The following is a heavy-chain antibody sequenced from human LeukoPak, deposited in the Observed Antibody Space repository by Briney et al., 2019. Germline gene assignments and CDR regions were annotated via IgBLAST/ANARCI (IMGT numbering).Heavy chain of an antibody. Sequence: SETLSLTCAVYSGSFSGYYWSWIRQPPGKGLEWIGEINHSGSTNYNPSLKSRVTISVDTSKNQFSLKLSSATAADTAVYYCARRVCFDYWGQGTLVTVSS. CDR2: INHSGST. V-gene: IGHV4-34*01. CDR1: SGSFSGYY. CDR3: ARRVCFDY. J-gene: IGHJ4*02. D-gene: IGHD6-6*01.